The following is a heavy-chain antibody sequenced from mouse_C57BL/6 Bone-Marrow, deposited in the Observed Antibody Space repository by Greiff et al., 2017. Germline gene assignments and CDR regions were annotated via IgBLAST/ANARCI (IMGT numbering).Heavy chain of an antibody. CDR3: ARSGSINY. CDR2: IHPNSGST. D-gene: IGHD2-10*02. CDR1: GYTFTSYW. Sequence: VQLQQPGAELVKPGASVKLSCKASGYTFTSYWLHWVKQRPGPGLEWIGMIHPNSGSTNYNEKFKSKATLTVDKSSSTAYMQLSSLTYEDSAVYYCARSGSINYWGQGTTLTVSS. J-gene: IGHJ2*01. V-gene: IGHV1-64*01.